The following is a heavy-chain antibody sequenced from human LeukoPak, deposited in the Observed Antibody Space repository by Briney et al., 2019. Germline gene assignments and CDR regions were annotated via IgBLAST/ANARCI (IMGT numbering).Heavy chain of an antibody. D-gene: IGHD6-19*01. Sequence: SDTLSLTCTLSGGSISSSSYYWGWIRQPPGKGLEWIGSIYYSGSTYYSPSLKSRVTMSVDTSKNQFSLKLSSVTAADTAVYYCARHGSASGWYRSHFDYWGQGTLVTVSS. CDR2: IYYSGST. CDR1: GGSISSSSYY. CDR3: ARHGSASGWYRSHFDY. V-gene: IGHV4-39*01. J-gene: IGHJ4*02.